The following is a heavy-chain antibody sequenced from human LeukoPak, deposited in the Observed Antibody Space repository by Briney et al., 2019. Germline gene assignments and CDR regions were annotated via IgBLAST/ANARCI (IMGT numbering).Heavy chain of an antibody. Sequence: GSLRLSCAATGFAFSRYYMSWIRQPPGKGLEWIGSIYYSGSTYYNPSLKSRVTISVDTSKNQFSLKLSSVTAADTAVYYCARGQGTVTTHWGQGTLVTVSS. CDR3: ARGQGTVTTH. J-gene: IGHJ4*02. D-gene: IGHD4-17*01. CDR1: GFAFSRYY. CDR2: IYYSGST. V-gene: IGHV4-39*01.